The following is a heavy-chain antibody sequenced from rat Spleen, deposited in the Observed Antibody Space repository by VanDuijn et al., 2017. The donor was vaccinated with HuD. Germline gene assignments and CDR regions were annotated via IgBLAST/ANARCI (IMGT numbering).Heavy chain of an antibody. CDR2: IWGNGNT. CDR1: GFSLSNYG. CDR3: TRGGNYDYDH. V-gene: IGHV2-13*01. D-gene: IGHD1-10*01. J-gene: IGHJ2*01. Sequence: QVQLKESGPGLVQPSQTLSLTCTVSGFSLSNYGVIWVRQPPGKGLEWMGVIWGNGNTNYNSALKSRLSISRDTSKSQVYLKMNSLRSDDTATYYCTRGGNYDYDHWGQGLMVTVSS.